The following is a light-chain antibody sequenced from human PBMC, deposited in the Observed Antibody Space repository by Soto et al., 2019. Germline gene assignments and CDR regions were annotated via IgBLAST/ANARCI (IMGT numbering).Light chain of an antibody. J-gene: IGKJ2*01. CDR1: QSISSY. V-gene: IGKV1-39*01. CDR2: AAS. CDR3: HQSYSTPPYT. Sequence: DIQMTQSPSSLSASVGDRVTITCRASQSISSYLNWYQQKPGKAPKLLIYAASSLQSGVPSRFSGSGSRTDFTHTISSLQPEAFATYYCHQSYSTPPYTFGQGTKLEIK.